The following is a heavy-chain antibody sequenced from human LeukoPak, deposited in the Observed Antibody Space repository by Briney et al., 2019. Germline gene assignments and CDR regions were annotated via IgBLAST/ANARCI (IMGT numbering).Heavy chain of an antibody. CDR1: GYTFTSYY. D-gene: IGHD2-15*01. J-gene: IGHJ4*02. CDR3: ARAVVVAGHFDY. Sequence: ASVKVSCEASGYTFTSYYMHWVRQAPGQGLEWMGIINPSGGSTSYAQKFQGRVTMTRDMSTSTVYMELSSLRSEDTAVYYCARAVVVAGHFDYWGQGTLVTVSS. CDR2: INPSGGST. V-gene: IGHV1-46*01.